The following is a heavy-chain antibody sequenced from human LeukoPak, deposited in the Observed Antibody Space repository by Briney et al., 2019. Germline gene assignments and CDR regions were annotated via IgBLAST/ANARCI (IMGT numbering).Heavy chain of an antibody. CDR2: IYYSGST. CDR3: ARAGPTYYYDSSGYYSDY. Sequence: PSQTLSLTCTVSGGSISSGDYYWSWIRQPPGKGLEWIGYIYYSGSTYYNPSLKSRVTISVDTSKNQCSLKLSSVTAADTAVYYCARAGPTYYYDSSGYYSDYWGQRTLVTVSS. J-gene: IGHJ4*02. V-gene: IGHV4-30-4*08. CDR1: GGSISSGDYY. D-gene: IGHD3-22*01.